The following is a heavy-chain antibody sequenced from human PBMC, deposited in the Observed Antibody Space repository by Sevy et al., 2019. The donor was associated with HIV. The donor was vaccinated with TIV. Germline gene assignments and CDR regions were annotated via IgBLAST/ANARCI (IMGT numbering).Heavy chain of an antibody. J-gene: IGHJ4*02. CDR2: FDPEDGET. CDR3: AITKDYYDNSGSPFDY. V-gene: IGHV1-24*01. CDR1: GYTLTKLA. D-gene: IGHD3-22*01. Sequence: ASVKVSCKVSGYTLTKLAMHWVRQAPGKGLEWMGTFDPEDGETIYAQKCQGRVTMTEDTSIETAYMELSSLRSEDTAVFYCAITKDYYDNSGSPFDYWGQGTLVTVSS.